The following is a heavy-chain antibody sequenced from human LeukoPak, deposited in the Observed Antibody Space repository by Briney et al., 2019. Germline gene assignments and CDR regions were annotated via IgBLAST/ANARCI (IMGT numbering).Heavy chain of an antibody. CDR2: ISYNGNNK. Sequence: GRSLRLSCAASGFTFSNYAIHWVRQAPGKGLEWVAVISYNGNNKYYADSVKGRFTISRDSSKNTLHLQMYSLRAEDTAVYYCARHPNSGFDHWGQGTLVTVSS. CDR1: GFTFSNYA. CDR3: ARHPNSGFDH. V-gene: IGHV3-30-3*01. D-gene: IGHD6-19*01. J-gene: IGHJ4*02.